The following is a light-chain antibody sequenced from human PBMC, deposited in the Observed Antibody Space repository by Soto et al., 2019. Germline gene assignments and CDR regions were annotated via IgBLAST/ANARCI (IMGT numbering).Light chain of an antibody. Sequence: DIQMTQSPSSVSVSIGDRVTITCRASQGIRTWLAWYQQKPGKAPKVLISGASTLESGVPSRFSGSGSGTDFTLTISSLQAEDFATYYCQQANSFPPTFGQGTKVDIK. V-gene: IGKV1-12*01. CDR2: GAS. CDR1: QGIRTW. CDR3: QQANSFPPT. J-gene: IGKJ1*01.